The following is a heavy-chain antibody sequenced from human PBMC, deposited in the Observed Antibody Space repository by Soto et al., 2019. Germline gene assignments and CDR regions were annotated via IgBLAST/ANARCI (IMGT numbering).Heavy chain of an antibody. D-gene: IGHD3-3*01. CDR3: AKSIDFWSGYYTGMDV. CDR2: ISGSGGST. V-gene: IGHV3-23*01. J-gene: IGHJ6*02. Sequence: QAGGSLRLSCAASGFTFSSYAMSWVRQAPGKGLEWVSAISGSGGSTYYADSVKGRFTISRDNSKNTLYLQMNSLRAEDTAVYYCAKSIDFWSGYYTGMDVWGQGTTVTVSS. CDR1: GFTFSSYA.